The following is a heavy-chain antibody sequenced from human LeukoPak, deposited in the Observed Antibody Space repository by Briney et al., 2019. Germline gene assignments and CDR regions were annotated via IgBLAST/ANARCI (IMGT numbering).Heavy chain of an antibody. V-gene: IGHV3-23*01. CDR1: GFTFSSYA. CDR3: AKDIPYGSGSFHGMDV. Sequence: GGSLRLSCAASGFTFSSYAMSWVRQAPGKGLEWVSAISGSGGSTYYADSVKGRFTISRDSAKNSLYLQMNSLRAEDTALYYCAKDIPYGSGSFHGMDVWGQGTTVTVSS. J-gene: IGHJ6*02. CDR2: ISGSGGST. D-gene: IGHD3-10*01.